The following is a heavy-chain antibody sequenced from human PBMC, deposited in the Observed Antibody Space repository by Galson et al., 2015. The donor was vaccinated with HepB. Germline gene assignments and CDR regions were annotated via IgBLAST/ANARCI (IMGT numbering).Heavy chain of an antibody. J-gene: IGHJ4*02. Sequence: SLRLSCAASGFTFSSYAMHWVRQAPGKGLEWVAVISYDGSNKYYADSVKGRFTISRDNSKNTLYLQMNSLRAEDTAVYYCARDMGVESAAGTDYWGQGTLVTVSS. CDR1: GFTFSSYA. D-gene: IGHD6-13*01. V-gene: IGHV3-30-3*01. CDR3: ARDMGVESAAGTDY. CDR2: ISYDGSNK.